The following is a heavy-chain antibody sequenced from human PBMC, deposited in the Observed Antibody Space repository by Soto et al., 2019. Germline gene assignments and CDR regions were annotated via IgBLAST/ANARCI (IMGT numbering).Heavy chain of an antibody. J-gene: IGHJ6*02. D-gene: IGHD6-6*01. Sequence: SINGYPWSWVRQPPGKGLEWIGEINHSGSTNYNPSLKSRVTISVDASKNQFSLKLSSVTAADTAVYYCARGSSAQGYGMDVGGQWTTGTVSS. CDR1: SINGYP. CDR3: ARGSSAQGYGMDV. CDR2: INHSGST. V-gene: IGHV4-34*01.